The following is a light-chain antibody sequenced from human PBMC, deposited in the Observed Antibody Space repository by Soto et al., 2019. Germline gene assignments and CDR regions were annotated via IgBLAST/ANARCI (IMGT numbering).Light chain of an antibody. V-gene: IGKV1-6*01. CDR2: ASS. CDR3: LQDYDYPLI. Sequence: AIQMTQSPSSLSASVGDRVTISCRASQGIRNDLGWYQQKPGKAPKLLIYASSTLQSGVPSRFSGSGSGTDFTLTISSLQPEDFATYYCLQDYDYPLIFGGGTKVQIK. J-gene: IGKJ4*01. CDR1: QGIRND.